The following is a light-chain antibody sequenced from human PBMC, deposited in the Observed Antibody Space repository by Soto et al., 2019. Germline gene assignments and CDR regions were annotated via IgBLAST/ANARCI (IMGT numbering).Light chain of an antibody. V-gene: IGKV3-15*01. CDR1: QSVRSD. CDR2: GAS. CDR3: QQYNNWPPLT. J-gene: IGKJ4*01. Sequence: EIVLTQSPATLSVSPGERATLSCRASQSVRSDLAWYQQKPGQTPRLLIYGASTRATGIPTRFSGSGSGTEFTLNISSLQSEDSAVYYCQQYNNWPPLTFGGGTKVEI.